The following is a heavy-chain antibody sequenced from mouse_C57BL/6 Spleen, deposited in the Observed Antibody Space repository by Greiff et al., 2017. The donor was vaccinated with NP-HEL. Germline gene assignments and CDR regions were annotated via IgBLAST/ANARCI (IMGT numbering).Heavy chain of an antibody. J-gene: IGHJ3*01. V-gene: IGHV1-76*01. D-gene: IGHD2-4*01. CDR3: ARHDYDGPWFAY. CDR1: GYTFTDYY. Sequence: QVHVKQSGAELVRPGASVKLSCKASGYTFTDYYINWVKQRPGQGLEWIARIYPGSGNTYYNEKFKGKATLTAEKSSSTAYMQLSSLTSEDSAVYFCARHDYDGPWFAYWGQGTLVTVSA. CDR2: IYPGSGNT.